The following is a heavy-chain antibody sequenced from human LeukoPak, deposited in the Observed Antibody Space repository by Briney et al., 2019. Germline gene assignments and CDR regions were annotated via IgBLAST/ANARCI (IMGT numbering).Heavy chain of an antibody. J-gene: IGHJ4*02. V-gene: IGHV3-23*01. Sequence: GGSLRLSCAASGFTFSSYAMSWVRQAPGKGLEWVSAISGSGGSTYYADSVKGRFTISRDNSKNTLYLQMNSLRAEDTAVYYCARDLRLGAAAGLDDYWGQGTLVTVSS. CDR3: ARDLRLGAAAGLDDY. CDR2: ISGSGGST. CDR1: GFTFSSYA. D-gene: IGHD6-13*01.